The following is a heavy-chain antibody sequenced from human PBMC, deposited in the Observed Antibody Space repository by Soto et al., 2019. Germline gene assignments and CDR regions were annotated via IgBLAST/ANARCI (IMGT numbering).Heavy chain of an antibody. CDR1: GGSISSYY. Sequence: SETLSLTCTVSGGSISSYYWSWIRQPPGKGLEWIGYIYYSGSTNYNPSLKSRVTISVDTSKNQFSLKLSSVTAADTAVYYCARAHSSGWYYFDYWGQGTLVTVSS. CDR2: IYYSGST. J-gene: IGHJ4*02. D-gene: IGHD6-19*01. V-gene: IGHV4-59*01. CDR3: ARAHSSGWYYFDY.